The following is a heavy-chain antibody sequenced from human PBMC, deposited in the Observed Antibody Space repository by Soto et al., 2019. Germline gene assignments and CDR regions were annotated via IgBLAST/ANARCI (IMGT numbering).Heavy chain of an antibody. D-gene: IGHD3-3*01. CDR1: GFTFSRYW. CDR3: ARENTIFGVVNNWFDP. J-gene: IGHJ5*02. CDR2: INSDGSST. Sequence: GGSLRLSCAASGFTFSRYWVDWVRQAPGKGLVWVSRINSDGSSTSYADSVKGRFTISRDNAKNTLYLQMNSLRAEDTAVYYCARENTIFGVVNNWFDPWGQGTLVTVSS. V-gene: IGHV3-74*01.